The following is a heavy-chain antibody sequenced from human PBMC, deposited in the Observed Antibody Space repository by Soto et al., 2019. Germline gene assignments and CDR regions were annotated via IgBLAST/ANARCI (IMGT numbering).Heavy chain of an antibody. CDR3: ARGQGYYGSGSYPSLSRSGFPYYYYYYMDV. J-gene: IGHJ6*03. V-gene: IGHV4-34*01. D-gene: IGHD3-10*01. CDR2: INHSGST. CDR1: GGSFSGYY. Sequence: QVQLQQWGAGLLKPSETLSLTCAVYGGSFSGYYWSWIRQPPGKGLEWIGEINHSGSTNYNPSLKSRVTISVDTSKNQFSLKLSSVTAADTAVYYCARGQGYYGSGSYPSLSRSGFPYYYYYYMDVWGKGTTVTVSS.